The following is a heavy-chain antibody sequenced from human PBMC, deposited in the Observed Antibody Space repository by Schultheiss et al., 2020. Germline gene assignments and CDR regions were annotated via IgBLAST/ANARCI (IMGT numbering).Heavy chain of an antibody. J-gene: IGHJ6*03. CDR3: ARVSEPQWWLVPQGIDYYYMDV. V-gene: IGHV3-33*01. CDR1: GFTFSSYG. D-gene: IGHD6-19*01. Sequence: GESLKISCAASGFTFSSYGMHWVRQAPGKGLEWVAVIWYDGSNKYYADSVKGRFTISRDNSKNTLYLQMNSLRAEDTAVYYCARVSEPQWWLVPQGIDYYYMDVWGKGTTVTVSS. CDR2: IWYDGSNK.